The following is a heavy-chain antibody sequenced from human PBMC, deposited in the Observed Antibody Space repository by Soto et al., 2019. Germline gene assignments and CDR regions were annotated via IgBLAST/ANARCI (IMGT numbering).Heavy chain of an antibody. CDR3: ASDYPSRFGELLYIY. CDR1: GYTFTSYG. CDR2: ISAYNGNT. J-gene: IGHJ4*02. Sequence: QVQLVQSGAEVKKPGASVQGSCKASGYTFTSYGISWVRQAPGQGLEWMGWISAYNGNTNYAQKLQGRVTMTTDTSTSTAYMELRSLRSDDKAVYYCASDYPSRFGELLYIYWGQGTLVTVSS. D-gene: IGHD3-10*02. V-gene: IGHV1-18*01.